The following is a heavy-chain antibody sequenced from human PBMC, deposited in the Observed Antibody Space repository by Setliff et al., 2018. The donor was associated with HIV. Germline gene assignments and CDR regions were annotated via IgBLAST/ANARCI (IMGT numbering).Heavy chain of an antibody. Sequence: SETLSLTCAVYGGSFSGYYWSWIRQPPGKGLEWIGEIDHSGSTNYNPSLKSRVTISVDKSKNQVSLQLSSVTAADTAVYYCARGKSGSYDAYDMWGQGTMVTVSS. CDR2: IDHSGST. CDR1: GGSFSGYY. D-gene: IGHD5-12*01. J-gene: IGHJ3*02. V-gene: IGHV4-34*01. CDR3: ARGKSGSYDAYDM.